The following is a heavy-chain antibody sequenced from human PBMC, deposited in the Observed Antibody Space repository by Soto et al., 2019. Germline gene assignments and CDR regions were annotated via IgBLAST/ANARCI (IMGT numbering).Heavy chain of an antibody. Sequence: PGGSLRLSCTASGFTFRDYAMTWVRQAPGKGLEWVSTISGGSSATYYGDSVKGRFTISRDNAKKTLFLQLNRLSAEDTATYYCAKVLSKNYYYPFDFWGQGTQVTVSS. D-gene: IGHD3-10*01. CDR1: GFTFRDYA. J-gene: IGHJ4*02. V-gene: IGHV3-23*01. CDR2: ISGGSSAT. CDR3: AKVLSKNYYYPFDF.